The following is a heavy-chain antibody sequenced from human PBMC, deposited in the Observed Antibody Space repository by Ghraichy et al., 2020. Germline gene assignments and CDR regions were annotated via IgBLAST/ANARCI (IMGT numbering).Heavy chain of an antibody. V-gene: IGHV6-1*01. D-gene: IGHD3-16*01. Sequence: SQTLSLTCAISGDDVSRDTATWNWLRHSPSRGLEWLGKTYYRSQWHFEYATSVEGRISVSPDTSKNQFGMQLKSVTPEDTATYYCARAGGGYYDYWSLGSPVTVTS. J-gene: IGHJ4*02. CDR3: ARAGGGYYDY. CDR2: TYYRSQWHF. CDR1: GDDVSRDTAT.